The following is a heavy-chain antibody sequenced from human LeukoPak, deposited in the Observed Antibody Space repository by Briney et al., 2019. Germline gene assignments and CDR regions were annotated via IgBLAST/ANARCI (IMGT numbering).Heavy chain of an antibody. D-gene: IGHD2-15*01. Sequence: GGSLRLSCAASGFTFSSYSMTWVRQAPGKGLEWVSSISSSSSYIYYADSVKGRFTISRDNAKNSLYLQMNSLRAEDTAVYYCARDLAVLGYCSGGSCYNWGQGTLVTVSS. J-gene: IGHJ4*02. CDR3: ARDLAVLGYCSGGSCYN. CDR1: GFTFSSYS. CDR2: ISSSSSYI. V-gene: IGHV3-21*01.